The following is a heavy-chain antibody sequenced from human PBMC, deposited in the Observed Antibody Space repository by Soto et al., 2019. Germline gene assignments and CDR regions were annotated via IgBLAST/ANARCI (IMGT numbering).Heavy chain of an antibody. CDR2: IYDSGS. Sequence: QVQLQESGPGLVKPSETLSLTCTVSGASFSGHFWSWIRQPPGKGLEWIAYIYDSGSSYNPSLKSRVTISVDTSKNQFSLKLSSLIAADSAVYYCVINADVWGQGTTVTVSS. V-gene: IGHV4-59*08. J-gene: IGHJ6*02. CDR3: VINADV. CDR1: GASFSGHF.